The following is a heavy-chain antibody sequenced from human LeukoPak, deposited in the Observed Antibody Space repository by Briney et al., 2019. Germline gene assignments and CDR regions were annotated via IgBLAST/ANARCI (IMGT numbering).Heavy chain of an antibody. CDR1: GFTFDDYA. Sequence: GRSLRLSCAASGFTFDDYAMHWVRQAPGKGLEWVSGISWNSGSIGYADSVKGRFTISRDNAKNSLYLQMNSLRAEDTALYYCAKDIAMTSDYYYYGMDVWGQGTTVTVSS. CDR3: AKDIAMTSDYYYYGMDV. V-gene: IGHV3-9*01. D-gene: IGHD4-11*01. CDR2: ISWNSGSI. J-gene: IGHJ6*02.